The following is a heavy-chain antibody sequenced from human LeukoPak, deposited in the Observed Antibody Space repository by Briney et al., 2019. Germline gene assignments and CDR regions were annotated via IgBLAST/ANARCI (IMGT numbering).Heavy chain of an antibody. CDR3: ARGEEVAAARGLEYFQH. CDR2: IYYSGST. V-gene: IGHV4-4*02. Sequence: SGTLSLTCAVSGGSISSSNWWSWVRQPPGKGLEWIGYIYYSGSTNYNPSLKSRVTISVDTSKNQFSLKLSSVTAADTAVYYCARGEEVAAARGLEYFQHWGQGTLVTVSS. CDR1: GGSISSSNW. D-gene: IGHD6-13*01. J-gene: IGHJ1*01.